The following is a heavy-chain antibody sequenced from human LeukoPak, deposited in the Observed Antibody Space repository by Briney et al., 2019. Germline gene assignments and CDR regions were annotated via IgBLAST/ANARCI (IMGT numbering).Heavy chain of an antibody. CDR1: GGSISSSNW. J-gene: IGHJ4*02. V-gene: IGHV4-4*02. CDR3: ASNYYDSSGYYYSDY. CDR2: IYHSGST. Sequence: SETLSLTCAVSGGSISSSNWWSWVRQPPGKGLEWIGEIYHSGSTNYNPSLKSRVTISVDKSKNQFSLKLSSVTAADTAVYYCASNYYDSSGYYYSDYWGQGTLVTVSS. D-gene: IGHD3-22*01.